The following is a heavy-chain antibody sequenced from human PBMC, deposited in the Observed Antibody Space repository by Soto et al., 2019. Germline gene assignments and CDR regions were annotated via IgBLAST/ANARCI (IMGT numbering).Heavy chain of an antibody. V-gene: IGHV3-23*01. Sequence: GGFLRLSCAASGFTFRDYAMNWVRLSPGKGLEWVSDISGNGNSARYADSVKGRFTISRDNSKDTLYLQMNSLRVDDTAVYYCGKERRGSGWSVCNFWGQGSLVTVSS. J-gene: IGHJ4*02. CDR2: ISGNGNSA. CDR3: GKERRGSGWSVCNF. CDR1: GFTFRDYA. D-gene: IGHD6-19*01.